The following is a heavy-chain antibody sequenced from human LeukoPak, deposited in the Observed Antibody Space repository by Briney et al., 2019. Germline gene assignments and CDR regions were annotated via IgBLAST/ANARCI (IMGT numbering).Heavy chain of an antibody. D-gene: IGHD3-22*01. Sequence: GGSLRLSCAAPGFTFSSYAMSWVRQAPGKGLEWVSAISGSGGSTYYADSVKGRFTISRDNSKNTLYLQMNSLRAEDTAVYYCAKEYDSSGYQPKLDYWGQGTLVTVSS. CDR1: GFTFSSYA. J-gene: IGHJ4*02. CDR3: AKEYDSSGYQPKLDY. V-gene: IGHV3-23*01. CDR2: ISGSGGST.